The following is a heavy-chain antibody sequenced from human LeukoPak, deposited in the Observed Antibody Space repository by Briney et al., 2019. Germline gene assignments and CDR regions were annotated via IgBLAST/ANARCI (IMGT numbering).Heavy chain of an antibody. CDR3: AREELSGYYYGNWFDP. CDR2: IIPIFGTA. Sequence: GASVKVSCKASGGTFSSYAISWVRQVPGQGLEWMGGIIPIFGTANYAQKFQGRVTITADESTSTAYMEPSSLRSEDTAVYYCAREELSGYYYGNWFDPWGQGTLVTVSS. J-gene: IGHJ5*02. CDR1: GGTFSSYA. D-gene: IGHD3-22*01. V-gene: IGHV1-69*01.